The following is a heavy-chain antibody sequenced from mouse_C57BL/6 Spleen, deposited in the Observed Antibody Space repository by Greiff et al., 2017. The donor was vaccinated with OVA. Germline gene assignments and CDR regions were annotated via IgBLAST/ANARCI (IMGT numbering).Heavy chain of an antibody. D-gene: IGHD2-1*01. CDR2: ISSGSSTI. J-gene: IGHJ4*01. CDR3: ARVYYGNWDYAMDY. Sequence: EVKLQESGGGLVKPGGSLKLSCAASGFTFSDYGMHWVRQAPEKGLEWVAYISSGSSTIYYADTVKGRFTISRDNAKNTLFLQMTSLRSEDTAMYYCARVYYGNWDYAMDYWGQGTSVTVSS. CDR1: GFTFSDYG. V-gene: IGHV5-17*01.